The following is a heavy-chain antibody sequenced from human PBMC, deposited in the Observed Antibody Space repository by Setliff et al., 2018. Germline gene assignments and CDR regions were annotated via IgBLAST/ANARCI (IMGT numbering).Heavy chain of an antibody. CDR2: IYIGGSA. Sequence: PSETLSLTCTVSGGSISSYYWSWIRQPAGKGLEWIGHIYIGGSANYNPSLKSRVTMSIDTSKNQFSLKLNSVTAADMAVYYCARDSVTMVRGVIRSYYYYYMDVWGKGTTVTVSS. CDR1: GGSISSYY. J-gene: IGHJ6*03. D-gene: IGHD3-10*01. V-gene: IGHV4-4*07. CDR3: ARDSVTMVRGVIRSYYYYYMDV.